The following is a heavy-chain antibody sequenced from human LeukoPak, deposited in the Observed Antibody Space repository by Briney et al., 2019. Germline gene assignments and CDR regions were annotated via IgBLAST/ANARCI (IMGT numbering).Heavy chain of an antibody. D-gene: IGHD1-1*01. CDR2: IITDGSST. J-gene: IGHJ6*03. CDR1: GFTFSSYA. V-gene: IGHV3-74*01. Sequence: GGSLRLSCAASGFTFSSYAMHWVRQAPGKGLVWVSRIITDGSSTTYADSVRGRFTISRDNAKNTLYLQMNSLRAEDTAVYYCARENGGSYFYMDVWGKGTTVTVSS. CDR3: ARENGGSYFYMDV.